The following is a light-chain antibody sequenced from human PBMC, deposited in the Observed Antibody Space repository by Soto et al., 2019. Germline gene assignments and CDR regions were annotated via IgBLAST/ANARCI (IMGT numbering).Light chain of an antibody. CDR3: SSHTSSNNVV. V-gene: IGLV2-14*03. Sequence: QSVLTQPASVSGSPGQSVTISCTGTSSDVGAYNYVSWYQQHPGNAPKLMIYDVTNRPSGVSTRFSGSKSGNTASLAISGLQAEDEADYYCSSHTSSNNVVFGGGTKVTVL. CDR1: SSDVGAYNY. CDR2: DVT. J-gene: IGLJ2*01.